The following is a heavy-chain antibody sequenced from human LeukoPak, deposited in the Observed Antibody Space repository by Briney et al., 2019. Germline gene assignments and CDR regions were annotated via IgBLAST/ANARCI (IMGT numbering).Heavy chain of an antibody. CDR3: ARDLGTTGEVKFDP. V-gene: IGHV4-61*02. CDR1: GDSISSGVHY. J-gene: IGHJ5*02. CDR2: IYTSGST. D-gene: IGHD4-17*01. Sequence: SETLSLTCTVSGDSISSGVHYWSWIRQPAGKGLEWIGRIYTSGSTNYNPSLQSRVSLSLDTSKNQFALNLTSVTAADTAVHYCARDLGTTGEVKFDPWGQGTLVTVSS.